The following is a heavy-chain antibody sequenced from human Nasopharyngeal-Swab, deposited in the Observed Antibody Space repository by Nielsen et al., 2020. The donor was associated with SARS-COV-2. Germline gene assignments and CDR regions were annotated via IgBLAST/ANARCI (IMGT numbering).Heavy chain of an antibody. Sequence: SQTLSLTCAVYGGSFSGYYWSWIRQPPGKGLEWIGEINHSGSTNYNPSLKSRVTISVDTSKNQFSLKLSSVTAADTAVYYCARASPTYYYYYMDVWGKGTTVTVSS. J-gene: IGHJ6*03. CDR2: INHSGST. CDR1: GGSFSGYY. V-gene: IGHV4-34*01. CDR3: ARASPTYYYYYMDV.